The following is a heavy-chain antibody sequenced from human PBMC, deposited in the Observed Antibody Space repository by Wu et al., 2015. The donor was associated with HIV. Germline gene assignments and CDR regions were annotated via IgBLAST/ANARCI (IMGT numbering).Heavy chain of an antibody. J-gene: IGHJ3*02. CDR1: GYTFTSYG. Sequence: QVQLVQSGAEVKKPGASVKVSCKASGYTFTSYGISWVRQAPGQGLEWMGWINPNSGGTNYAQKFQGRVTMTRDTSISTAYMELSRLRSDDTAVYYCASGYSWAAGIGAFDIWGQGTMVTVSS. V-gene: IGHV1-2*02. D-gene: IGHD6-13*01. CDR2: INPNSGGT. CDR3: ASGYSWAAGIGAFDI.